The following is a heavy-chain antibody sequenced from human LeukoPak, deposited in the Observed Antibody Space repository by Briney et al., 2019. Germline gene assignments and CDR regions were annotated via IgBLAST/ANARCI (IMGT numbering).Heavy chain of an antibody. CDR3: AKDSLG. Sequence: GGSLRLSCAASGFAFSSYGMHWVRQAPGKGLEWVAVISYDGSNKYYADSVKGRFTISRDNSKNTLYLQMNSLRAEDTAVYYCAKDSLGWGQGTLVTVSS. CDR2: ISYDGSNK. CDR1: GFAFSSYG. D-gene: IGHD7-27*01. J-gene: IGHJ4*02. V-gene: IGHV3-30*18.